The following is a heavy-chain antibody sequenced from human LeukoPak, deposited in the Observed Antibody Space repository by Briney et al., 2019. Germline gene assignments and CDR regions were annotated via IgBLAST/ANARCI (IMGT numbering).Heavy chain of an antibody. CDR2: INPNSGGT. J-gene: IGHJ3*01. CDR1: GYTFTAYY. CDR3: AIAGGGSDAFDL. D-gene: IGHD2-15*01. Sequence: ASVKVSCKASGYTFTAYYIHWVRQAPGQGLEWMGRINPNSGGTSYAQKFQGRVTMTRDTSISTAYMELSRLRSEDTVVYYCAIAGGGSDAFDLWGQGTTVTVSS. V-gene: IGHV1-2*05.